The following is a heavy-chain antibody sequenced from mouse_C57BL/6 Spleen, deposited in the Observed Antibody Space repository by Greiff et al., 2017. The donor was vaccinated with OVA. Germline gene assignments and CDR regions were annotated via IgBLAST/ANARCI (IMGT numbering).Heavy chain of an antibody. CDR2: INPYNGGT. CDR3: ARGGYYGSSDYFDY. J-gene: IGHJ2*01. CDR1: GYTFTDYY. Sequence: VQLQQSGPVLVKPGASVKMSCKASGYTFTDYYMNWVKQSHGKSLEWIGVINPYNGGTSYNQKFKGKATLTVDKSSSTAYMELNSLTSEDSAVYYCARGGYYGSSDYFDYWGQGTTLTVSS. V-gene: IGHV1-19*01. D-gene: IGHD1-1*01.